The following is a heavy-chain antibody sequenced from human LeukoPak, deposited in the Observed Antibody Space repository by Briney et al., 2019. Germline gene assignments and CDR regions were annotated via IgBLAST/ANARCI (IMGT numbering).Heavy chain of an antibody. J-gene: IGHJ4*02. Sequence: ASVKVSCKTSGYTFTAYYIHWIRQAPGQGLEWMGWINPNSGGTNYAQKFQGRVTMTRDTAITTAYLDLTSLTFDDTAVYYCARNPASAVGDYWGQGTLVTVSS. CDR1: GYTFTAYY. CDR2: INPNSGGT. V-gene: IGHV1-2*02. CDR3: ARNPASAVGDY. D-gene: IGHD6-13*01.